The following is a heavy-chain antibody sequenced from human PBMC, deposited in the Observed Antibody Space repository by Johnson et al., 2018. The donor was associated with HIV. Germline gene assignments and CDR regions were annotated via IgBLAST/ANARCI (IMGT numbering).Heavy chain of an antibody. V-gene: IGHV3-74*02. J-gene: IGHJ3*01. CDR3: ARGDRGGFDL. Sequence: VQLVESGGDVVQPGRSLTLSCEGSEFTFSYYWMHWVRQAPGKGPVWVSLIYNDGRRTTYAAVVKGQFTISRYNAKNRVYLQMDNLRDGDTAVYNYARGDRGGFDLWGQGTMVTVSS. D-gene: IGHD1-14*01. CDR2: IYNDGRRT. CDR1: EFTFSYYW.